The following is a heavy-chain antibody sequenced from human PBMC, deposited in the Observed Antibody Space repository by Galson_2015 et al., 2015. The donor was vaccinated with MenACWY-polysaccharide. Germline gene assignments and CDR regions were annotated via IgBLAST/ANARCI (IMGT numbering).Heavy chain of an antibody. V-gene: IGHV3-74*01. CDR3: TKAGANYCSCSRCYFHWFDP. CDR1: GFSFNTYW. Sequence: SLRLSCAASGFSFNTYWMHWVRHAPGKGLVWVSRINDDGSATGYADSVRGRFTISRDNAKNTLYLEMNSLRAEDTAVYYCTKAGANYCSCSRCYFHWFDPWGHGTLVTVSS. J-gene: IGHJ5*02. CDR2: INDDGSAT. D-gene: IGHD2-15*01.